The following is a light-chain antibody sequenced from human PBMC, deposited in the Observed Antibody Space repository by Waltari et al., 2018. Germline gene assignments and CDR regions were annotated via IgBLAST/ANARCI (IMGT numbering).Light chain of an antibody. CDR3: CSFAGRGFSVI. CDR2: EVT. J-gene: IGLJ2*01. Sequence: QSALTQPASVSGSPGQSITLSCTGTSSDVGKYNLVSWYQQHPGEVPKLMIYEVTKRPSGVSDRFSGSKSSNTASLTISGLQAEDEADYFCCSFAGRGFSVIFGGGTKLTVL. V-gene: IGLV2-23*02. CDR1: SSDVGKYNL.